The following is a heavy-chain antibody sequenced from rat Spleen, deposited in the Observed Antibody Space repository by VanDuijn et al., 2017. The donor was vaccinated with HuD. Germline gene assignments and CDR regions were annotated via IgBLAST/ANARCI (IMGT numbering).Heavy chain of an antibody. J-gene: IGHJ4*01. D-gene: IGHD1-9*01. CDR3: ARLQTMGIGVMDA. CDR1: GFTFSDYY. Sequence: EVQLVESDGGLVQPGRSLKLSCAASGFTFSDYYMAWVRQAPTKGLEWVATISYDGSSTYYRDSVKGRFTISRDNAKSTLYLQMDSLRSEDTATYYCARLQTMGIGVMDAWGQGASVTVSS. V-gene: IGHV5-29*01. CDR2: ISYDGSST.